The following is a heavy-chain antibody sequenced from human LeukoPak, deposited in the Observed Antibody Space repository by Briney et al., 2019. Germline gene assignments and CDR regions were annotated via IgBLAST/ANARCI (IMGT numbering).Heavy chain of an antibody. J-gene: IGHJ5*02. CDR3: ARDDDGYSGYDLKS. V-gene: IGHV3-74*01. CDR1: GFTFSSFW. Sequence: PGGSLRLSCAASGFTFSSFWMHWVRQAPGKGLVWVSRMNSDGSSTTYADSVKGRFTISRDNAKNTLYLQMNSLRAEDTAVYYCARDDDGYSGYDLKSWGQGTLVTVSS. D-gene: IGHD5-12*01. CDR2: MNSDGSST.